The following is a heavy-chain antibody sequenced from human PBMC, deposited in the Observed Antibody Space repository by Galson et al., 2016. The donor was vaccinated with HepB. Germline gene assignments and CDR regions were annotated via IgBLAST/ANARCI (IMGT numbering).Heavy chain of an antibody. Sequence: SLRLSCAASGFSFSGHGMHWLRQAPGKGLEWVAAIWHDGTNENYAASVKGRFSISRDNSKSMLYLQVDSLRVEDTAVYYCARVRDGQITKYGGGGSDYSYGMDVWGKGTTVTVSS. CDR1: GFSFSGHG. D-gene: IGHD5-24*01. CDR2: IWHDGTNE. V-gene: IGHV3-33*01. J-gene: IGHJ6*04. CDR3: ARVRDGQITKYGGGGSDYSYGMDV.